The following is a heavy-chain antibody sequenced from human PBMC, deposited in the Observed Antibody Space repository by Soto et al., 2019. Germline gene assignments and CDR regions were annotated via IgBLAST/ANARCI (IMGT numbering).Heavy chain of an antibody. J-gene: IGHJ5*02. Sequence: PGGSLRLSCVASGFTFNDYYMTWVRQAPGKGLEWISHISDSGSSIYYADSVKGRFTISRDNAMNSLYLHMNNLRAEDTAVYYCARDTAFIASGLFNPWGQGTLVTVS. CDR3: ARDTAFIASGLFNP. V-gene: IGHV3-11*01. D-gene: IGHD3-22*01. CDR2: ISDSGSSI. CDR1: GFTFNDYY.